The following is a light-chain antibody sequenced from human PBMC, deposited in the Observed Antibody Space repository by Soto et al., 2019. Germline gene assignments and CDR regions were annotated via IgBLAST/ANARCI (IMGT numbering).Light chain of an antibody. Sequence: DIQMTQSPSTLSASVGDRVTITCRASQSLSCWLAWYQQKPGKAPKFQIYNASSLESGIPSRFSVSGSGTEFTLTISSLQPDDFATYYCQQYNSYPWTFGQGTKVEIK. CDR2: NAS. CDR1: QSLSCW. J-gene: IGKJ1*01. V-gene: IGKV1-5*03. CDR3: QQYNSYPWT.